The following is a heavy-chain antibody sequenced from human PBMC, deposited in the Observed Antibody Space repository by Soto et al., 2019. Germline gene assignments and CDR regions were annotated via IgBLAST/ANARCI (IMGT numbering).Heavy chain of an antibody. J-gene: IGHJ6*02. CDR2: ICYDGSNK. CDR3: ARELEVRRVHPYYYYGMDV. V-gene: IGHV3-33*01. D-gene: IGHD2-2*01. Sequence: QVQLVESGGGVVQPGRSLRLSCAASRFTFSSYGMHWVRQAPGKGLEWVSVICYDGSNKYYSDSVKRRFTISRDNSKNTLYLQLNSVSAEDAAVYYCARELEVRRVHPYYYYGMDVWGQGTTVSVSS. CDR1: RFTFSSYG.